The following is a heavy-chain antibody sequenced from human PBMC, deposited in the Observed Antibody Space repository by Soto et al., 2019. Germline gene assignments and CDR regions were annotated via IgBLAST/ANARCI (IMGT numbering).Heavy chain of an antibody. D-gene: IGHD5-12*01. J-gene: IGHJ4*02. CDR3: AQDLDYPSYFDY. Sequence: QVQLVESGGGVVQPGRSLRLSCAASGFTFSSYGMHWVRQAPGKGLEWVAVISYDGSNKYYADSVKGRFTISRDNSKNTLDLQMNSLRAEDTAVYYCAQDLDYPSYFDYWGQGTLVTVSS. CDR1: GFTFSSYG. V-gene: IGHV3-30*18. CDR2: ISYDGSNK.